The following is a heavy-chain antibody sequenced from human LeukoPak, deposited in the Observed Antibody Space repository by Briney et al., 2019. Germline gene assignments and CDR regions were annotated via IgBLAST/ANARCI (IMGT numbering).Heavy chain of an antibody. D-gene: IGHD4-17*01. CDR1: GGSISSYY. V-gene: IGHV4-4*07. Sequence: SETLSLACTVSGGSISSYYWSWIRQPAGKGLEWIGRIYTSGSTNYNPSLKSRVTMSVDTSKNQFSLKLSSVTAADTAVYYCARTQDYGDYIDYWGQGTLVTVSS. CDR2: IYTSGST. J-gene: IGHJ4*02. CDR3: ARTQDYGDYIDY.